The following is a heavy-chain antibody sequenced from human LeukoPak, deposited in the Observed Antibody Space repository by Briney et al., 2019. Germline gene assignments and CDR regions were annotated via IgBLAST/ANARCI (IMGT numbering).Heavy chain of an antibody. Sequence: TGGSLRLSCAASGFTFSTYSMNWVRQAPGKGLEWVPYISSGSGTIYYADSVKGRFTISRDNAKNSLYLQMNSLRAEDTAVYYCARERSFDYWGQGTLVAVSS. CDR2: ISSGSGTI. CDR3: ARERSFDY. J-gene: IGHJ4*02. CDR1: GFTFSTYS. V-gene: IGHV3-48*04.